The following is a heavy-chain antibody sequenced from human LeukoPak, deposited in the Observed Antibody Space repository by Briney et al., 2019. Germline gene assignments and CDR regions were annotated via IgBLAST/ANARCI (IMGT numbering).Heavy chain of an antibody. J-gene: IGHJ4*02. CDR2: INPNSGFT. Sequence: ASVKVSCKASGYTFTGYYLHWVRQAPGQGLEWMGWINPNSGFTNYAQEFQGRVTMTRDTSISTAYMELSRLRSDDTAVYYCARLADCSSSSCRSFDYWGQGTLVTVSS. V-gene: IGHV1-2*02. CDR3: ARLADCSSSSCRSFDY. D-gene: IGHD2-2*01. CDR1: GYTFTGYY.